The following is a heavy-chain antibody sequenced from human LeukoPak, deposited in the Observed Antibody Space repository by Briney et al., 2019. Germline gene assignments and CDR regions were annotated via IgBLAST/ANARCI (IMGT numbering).Heavy chain of an antibody. J-gene: IGHJ4*02. D-gene: IGHD3-3*01. CDR1: GYSFTSYW. Sequence: GESLKISCKGSGYSFTSYWIGWVRQMPGKGLEWMGIIYPGDSDTRYSPSFQGQVTISADKSISTAYLQWSSLKASDTAMYYCARLSAGRITIFGVIPDYWGQGTLVTVSS. CDR2: IYPGDSDT. CDR3: ARLSAGRITIFGVIPDY. V-gene: IGHV5-51*01.